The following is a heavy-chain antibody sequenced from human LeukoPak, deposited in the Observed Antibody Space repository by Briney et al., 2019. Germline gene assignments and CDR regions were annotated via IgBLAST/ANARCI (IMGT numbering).Heavy chain of an antibody. D-gene: IGHD3-3*01. CDR2: IYYSGST. V-gene: IGHV4-39*07. J-gene: IGHJ6*03. CDR3: ARDYYDFWSGYPLYYYYYYMDV. Sequence: SETLSLTCTVSGGSISSSNYYWGWVRQPPGKGLEWIGSIYYSGSTYYNPSLKIRVTISVDTSKNQFSLRLSSVTAADTAVYYCARDYYDFWSGYPLYYYYYYMDVWGKGTTVTVSS. CDR1: GGSISSSNYY.